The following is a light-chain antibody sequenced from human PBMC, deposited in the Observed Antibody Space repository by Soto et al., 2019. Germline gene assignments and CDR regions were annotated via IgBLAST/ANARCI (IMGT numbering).Light chain of an antibody. CDR1: QSISSW. CDR3: QQYNSYSVT. J-gene: IGKJ2*01. CDR2: DAS. Sequence: DIPMTQSASTLSASVGDRVTITCRASQSISSWLAWYQQKPGKAPKLLIYDASSLESGVPSRFSGSGSGTEFALTISSLQPVDFATYYCQQYNSYSVTFGQGTKLEIK. V-gene: IGKV1-5*01.